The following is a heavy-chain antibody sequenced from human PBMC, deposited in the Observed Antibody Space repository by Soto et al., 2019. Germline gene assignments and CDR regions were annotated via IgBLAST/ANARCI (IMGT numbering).Heavy chain of an antibody. CDR3: ARCPGYYYDSSGYYCGSAFDI. CDR2: IIPIFGTA. D-gene: IGHD3-22*01. V-gene: IGHV1-69*06. CDR1: GCTFSCDA. Sequence: SVKCYVKASGCTFSCDAISWVRQAPGQVLDCMGGIIPIFGTANYAQKFQGRVTITADKSTSTAYMELSSLRSEDTAVYYCARCPGYYYDSSGYYCGSAFDIWGQGRMVNVSS. J-gene: IGHJ3*02.